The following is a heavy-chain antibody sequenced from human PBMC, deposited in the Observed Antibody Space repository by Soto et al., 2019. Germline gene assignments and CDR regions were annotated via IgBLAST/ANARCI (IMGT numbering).Heavy chain of an antibody. CDR1: GFTFSSYA. V-gene: IGHV3-23*01. D-gene: IGHD3-3*01. CDR3: ARGITIFGVVTPQYFVY. J-gene: IGHJ4*02. Sequence: TGGSLRLSCAASGFTFSSYAMSWVRQAPGKRLEWVSAISGSGGSTYYADSVKGRFTISRDNSKITLYLQMNSLRAEDTAVYYCARGITIFGVVTPQYFVYWGQGPLVTVSS. CDR2: ISGSGGST.